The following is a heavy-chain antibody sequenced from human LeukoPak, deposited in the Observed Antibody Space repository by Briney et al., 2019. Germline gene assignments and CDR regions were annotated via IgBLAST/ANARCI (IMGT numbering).Heavy chain of an antibody. CDR3: ARGETVAGYYYYYMDV. J-gene: IGHJ6*03. V-gene: IGHV1-8*03. Sequence: GASVKVSCKASGYTFTSYDINWVRQATGQGLEWMGWMNPNSGNTGYAQKFQGRVTITRNTSISTAYMELSSLRSEDTAVYYCARGETVAGYYYYYMDVWGQGTMVTVSS. D-gene: IGHD6-19*01. CDR2: MNPNSGNT. CDR1: GYTFTSYD.